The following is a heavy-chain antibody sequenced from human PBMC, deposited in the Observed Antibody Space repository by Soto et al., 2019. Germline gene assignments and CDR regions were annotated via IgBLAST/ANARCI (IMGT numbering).Heavy chain of an antibody. D-gene: IGHD3-22*01. CDR1: GFTFTSSA. CDR3: AADPTHYDSSGYDLLPY. V-gene: IGHV1-58*01. J-gene: IGHJ4*02. Sequence: SVKVSCKASGFTFTSSAVQWVRQARGQRLEWIGWIVVGSGNTNYAQKFQERVTITRDMSTSTAYMELSSLRSEDTAVYYCAADPTHYDSSGYDLLPYWGQGTLVTVSS. CDR2: IVVGSGNT.